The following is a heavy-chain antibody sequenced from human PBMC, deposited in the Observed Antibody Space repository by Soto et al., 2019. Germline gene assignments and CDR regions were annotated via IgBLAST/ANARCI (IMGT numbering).Heavy chain of an antibody. V-gene: IGHV1-58*01. D-gene: IGHD3-10*01. CDR1: GFTFTSSA. CDR2: IVVGSGNT. CDR3: AAEAPPTMWFGELSDAFDI. Sequence: QMQLVQSGPEVKKPGTSVKVSCKASGFTFTSSAVQWVRQARGQRLEWIGWIVVGSGNTNYAQKFQERVTITRDMSTRTAYMELSSLRSEDTAVYYCAAEAPPTMWFGELSDAFDIWGQGTMVTVSS. J-gene: IGHJ3*02.